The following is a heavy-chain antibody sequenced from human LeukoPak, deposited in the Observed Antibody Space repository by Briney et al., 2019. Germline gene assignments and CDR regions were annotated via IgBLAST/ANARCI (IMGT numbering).Heavy chain of an antibody. J-gene: IGHJ3*02. D-gene: IGHD3-22*01. CDR1: GFTLSSYA. V-gene: IGHV3-23*01. CDR2: ISGSGGST. Sequence: GGSLTLSCAASGFTLSSYAMSWVRHAPGKGLEWVSAISGSGGSTYYGDSVKGRFTISGDNSKNTQYLQMNSLRAEDTAVYYCAKRYYDSSGYFDAFDIWGQGTMVTVTS. CDR3: AKRYYDSSGYFDAFDI.